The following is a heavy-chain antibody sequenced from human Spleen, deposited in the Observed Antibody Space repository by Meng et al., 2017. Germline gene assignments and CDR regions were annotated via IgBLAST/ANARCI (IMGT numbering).Heavy chain of an antibody. V-gene: IGHV3-11*01. CDR2: ISSAGDTI. CDR3: ATLRTY. J-gene: IGHJ4*02. CDR1: GFTFSAFH. D-gene: IGHD1-7*01. Sequence: QVGLVESGGGLVKSGGSLRLSCAASGFTFSAFHLNWIRQAPGKGLEWISYISSAGDTIYYAASVKGRFTIARDNAKNSVYLQMNSLRVEDTAVYYCATLRTYWGRGTLVTVSS.